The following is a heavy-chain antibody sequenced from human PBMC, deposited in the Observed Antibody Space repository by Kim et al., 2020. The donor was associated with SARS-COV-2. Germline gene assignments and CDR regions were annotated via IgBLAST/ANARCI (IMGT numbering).Heavy chain of an antibody. D-gene: IGHD5-18*01. CDR3: ARAPDSYGYYYYGMDV. CDR2: ISAYNGNT. V-gene: IGHV1-18*01. CDR1: GYTFTSYG. J-gene: IGHJ6*02. Sequence: ASVKVSCKASGYTFTSYGISWVRQAPGQGLEWMGWISAYNGNTNYAQKLQGRVTMTTDTSTSTAYMELRSLRSDDTAVYYCARAPDSYGYYYYGMDVGGQGTTVTVS.